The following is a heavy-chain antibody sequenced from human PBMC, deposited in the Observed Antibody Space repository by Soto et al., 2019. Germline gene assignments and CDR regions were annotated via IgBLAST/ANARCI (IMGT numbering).Heavy chain of an antibody. CDR1: GGSFSGYY. D-gene: IGHD3-3*02. Sequence: SETLSLTCAVYGGSFSGYYWSWIRQPPGKGLEWIGEINHSGSTNYNPSLKSRVTISVDTSKNQFSLKLSSVTATDTAVYYCARGIFGVVILSGYHFDYWGQGTLVTVSS. CDR3: ARGIFGVVILSGYHFDY. J-gene: IGHJ4*02. CDR2: INHSGST. V-gene: IGHV4-34*01.